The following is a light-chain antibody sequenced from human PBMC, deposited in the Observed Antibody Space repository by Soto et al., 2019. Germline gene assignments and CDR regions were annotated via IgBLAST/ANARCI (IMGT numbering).Light chain of an antibody. Sequence: DIQMTQSPSTLSASVGDRVTITSRASQSISSWSASYQQKPGKAPKLLIYDASSLESGVPSRFSGSGYGTDFPLTIRSLQRDDFGTYYCQQYNSYLPPFGQGTKLQIK. V-gene: IGKV1-5*01. CDR3: QQYNSYLPP. CDR1: QSISSW. J-gene: IGKJ2*01. CDR2: DAS.